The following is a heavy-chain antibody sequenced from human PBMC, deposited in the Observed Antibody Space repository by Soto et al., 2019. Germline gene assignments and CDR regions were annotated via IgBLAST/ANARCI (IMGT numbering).Heavy chain of an antibody. V-gene: IGHV4-59*08. Sequence: QVQLQESGPGLVKPSATLSLTCTVSGGSISSYYWSWIRQPPGKGLEWIGYIYYSGSTNYNPSLKSRVTISVDTSKNQFALNLSSVTAANTAVYYCARPTWIRLGGNWFDPWGQGTLVTVSS. CDR2: IYYSGST. CDR1: GGSISSYY. J-gene: IGHJ5*02. CDR3: ARPTWIRLGGNWFDP. D-gene: IGHD3-16*01.